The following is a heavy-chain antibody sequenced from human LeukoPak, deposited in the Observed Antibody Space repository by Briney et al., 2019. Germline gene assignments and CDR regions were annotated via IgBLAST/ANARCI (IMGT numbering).Heavy chain of an antibody. D-gene: IGHD6-13*01. Sequence: GGSLRLSCAASGFTFSSYGMSWVRQAPGKGLEWVSAISGSGGSTYYADSVKGRFTISRDNSKNTLYLQMNSLRAEDTAVYYCAKGGSSWYHHAARRTTPWDYWGQGTLVTVSS. CDR1: GFTFSSYG. V-gene: IGHV3-23*01. J-gene: IGHJ4*02. CDR2: ISGSGGST. CDR3: AKGGSSWYHHAARRTTPWDY.